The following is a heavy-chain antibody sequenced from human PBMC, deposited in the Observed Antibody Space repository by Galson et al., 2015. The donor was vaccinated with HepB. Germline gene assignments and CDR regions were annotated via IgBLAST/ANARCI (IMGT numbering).Heavy chain of an antibody. CDR2: INPSGGST. D-gene: IGHD6-13*01. CDR1: GYTFTSYF. Sequence: SVKVSCKASGYTFTSYFMHWVRQAPGQGLEWMGIINPSGGSTTYAQKFQGRVSMTRDTSTSTVHMELSSLRSDDTAVYYCARCSTSRWYWGYFDYWGQGTLVTVSS. V-gene: IGHV1-46*01. J-gene: IGHJ4*02. CDR3: ARCSTSRWYWGYFDY.